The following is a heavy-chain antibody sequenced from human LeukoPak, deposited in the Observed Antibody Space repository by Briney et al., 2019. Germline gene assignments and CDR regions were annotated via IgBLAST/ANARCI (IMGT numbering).Heavy chain of an antibody. CDR1: GGTFSSYA. J-gene: IGHJ4*02. V-gene: IGHV1-69*05. Sequence: SVKVSCKASGGTFSSYAISWVRQAPGQGLEWMGRIIPIFGTANYAQKFQGRVTITTDESTRTAYMELSRLRSEDTAVYYCARGHFDWLFPDYWGQGTLVTVSS. CDR2: IIPIFGTA. D-gene: IGHD3-9*01. CDR3: ARGHFDWLFPDY.